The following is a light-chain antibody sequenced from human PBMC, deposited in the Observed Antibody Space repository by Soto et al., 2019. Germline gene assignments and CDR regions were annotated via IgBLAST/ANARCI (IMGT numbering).Light chain of an antibody. CDR3: SSYTSSSTRV. Sequence: ALTQPASVSGSPGQSITISCTGTSSDVGGYNYVPWYQQHPGKAPKLMIYEVSNRPSGVSNRFSGSKSGNTASLTISGLQAEDEADYYCSSYTSSSTRVFGTGTKVTVL. CDR2: EVS. CDR1: SSDVGGYNY. V-gene: IGLV2-14*01. J-gene: IGLJ1*01.